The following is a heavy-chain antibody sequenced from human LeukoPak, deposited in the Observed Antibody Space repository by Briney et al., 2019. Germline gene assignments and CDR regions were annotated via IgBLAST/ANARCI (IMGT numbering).Heavy chain of an antibody. V-gene: IGHV3-7*01. CDR3: ARRGGSSSRRSPIDY. J-gene: IGHJ4*02. CDR1: GFTFSDYR. Sequence: GGSLRLSCTASGFTFSDYRMTWVRQAPGKGPEWVANIKQDGGQRYYVDSVRGRFTISRDNAKNSLFLQMNGLRAEDTAVYYCARRGGSSSRRSPIDYWGQGTLVTVSS. D-gene: IGHD6-6*01. CDR2: IKQDGGQR.